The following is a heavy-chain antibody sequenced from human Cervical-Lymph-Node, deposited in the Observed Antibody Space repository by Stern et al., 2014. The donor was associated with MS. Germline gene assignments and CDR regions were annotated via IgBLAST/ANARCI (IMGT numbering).Heavy chain of an antibody. CDR3: ARDGMTAATYYFDF. CDR2: INPSGGRT. V-gene: IGHV1-46*01. Sequence: QVQLVQSGAEVKKPGASVKVSCKASGYSFTSYYMHWVRQAPGQGLEWVGIINPSGGRTNYAQKFQDRVTMTRDTSTSTVYMEMSSLRSEDTALYYCARDGMTAATYYFDFWGQGTVVTVSS. CDR1: GYSFTSYY. J-gene: IGHJ4*02. D-gene: IGHD6-13*01.